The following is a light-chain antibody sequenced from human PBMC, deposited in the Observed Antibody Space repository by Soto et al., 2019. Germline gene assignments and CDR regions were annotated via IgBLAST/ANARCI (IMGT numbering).Light chain of an antibody. V-gene: IGKV4-1*01. J-gene: IGKJ1*01. CDR3: QQYFTSPWT. Sequence: DIVMTQSPDSLAVSLGERATFNCKSSQSILDRSKNKYYLAWYQQKSGQPPKLLIYWASLREPGVPDRFTGSVSGTDFTLTISSLQAEDVAFYYCQQYFTSPWTFGQGTKVEI. CDR1: QSILDRSKNKYY. CDR2: WAS.